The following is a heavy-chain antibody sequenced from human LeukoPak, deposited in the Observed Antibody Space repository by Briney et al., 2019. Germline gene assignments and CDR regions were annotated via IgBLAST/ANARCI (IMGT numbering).Heavy chain of an antibody. V-gene: IGHV1-2*02. Sequence: GASVTVSCKASGYTFTGYYMHWVRQAPGQGLEWMGWINPNSGGTNYAQKFQGRVTMTRDTSISTAYMELSRLRSDDTAVYYCARLVSIAAAGTPPFDYWGQGTLVTVSS. D-gene: IGHD6-13*01. CDR2: INPNSGGT. CDR1: GYTFTGYY. CDR3: ARLVSIAAAGTPPFDY. J-gene: IGHJ4*02.